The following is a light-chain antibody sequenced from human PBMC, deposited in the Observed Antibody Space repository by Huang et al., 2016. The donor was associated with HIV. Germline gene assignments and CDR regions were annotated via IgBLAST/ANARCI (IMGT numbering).Light chain of an antibody. J-gene: IGKJ4*01. CDR3: QQYGSSPPKLT. CDR1: QSVSSSY. Sequence: EIVLTQSPGTLFLSPGERATLSCRSSQSVSSSYLAWYQQKPGQAPRLLIYGASRRATGIPDRFSGSGSGTDFTLAISRLEPEDFAVFYCQQYGSSPPKLTIGGGTKVEIK. CDR2: GAS. V-gene: IGKV3-20*01.